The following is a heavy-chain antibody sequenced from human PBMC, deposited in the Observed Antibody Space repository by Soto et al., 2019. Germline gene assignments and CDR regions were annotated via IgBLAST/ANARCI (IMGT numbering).Heavy chain of an antibody. CDR2: ISSSSSTI. CDR3: ARDSSGSGSYHILFDY. J-gene: IGHJ4*02. Sequence: SLRLSCAASGFTFSSSSMNWVRQAPGKGLEWVSYISSSSSTIYYADSVKGRFTISRDNAKNSLYLQMNSLRDEDTAVYYCARDSSGSGSYHILFDYCAQGSLVPGSS. CDR1: GFTFSSSS. V-gene: IGHV3-48*02. D-gene: IGHD3-10*01.